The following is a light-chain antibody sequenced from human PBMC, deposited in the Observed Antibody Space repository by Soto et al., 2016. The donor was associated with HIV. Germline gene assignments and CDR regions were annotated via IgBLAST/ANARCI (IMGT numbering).Light chain of an antibody. CDR3: QVWDSSSVV. CDR2: QDT. CDR1: KLGDKY. V-gene: IGLV3-1*01. J-gene: IGLJ2*01. Sequence: SYDLTQPPSVSVSPGQTVSITCSGDKLGDKYVYWYQQKPGQTPVVVMSQDTKRPSGIPERFSGSNSGNTATLTISGTQAMDEADYYCQVWDSSSVVFGGGTKLTVL.